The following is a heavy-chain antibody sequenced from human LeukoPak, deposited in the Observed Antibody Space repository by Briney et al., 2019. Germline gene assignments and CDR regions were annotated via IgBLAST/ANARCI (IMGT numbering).Heavy chain of an antibody. CDR2: IKQDGSEK. V-gene: IGHV3-7*03. J-gene: IGHJ4*02. CDR3: AKDIGTTGTTPGY. D-gene: IGHD1-1*01. Sequence: PGGSLRLSCAASGFTFGGTWMNWVRQVPGQGLEWVANIKQDGSEKFYVASVKGRFTISRDNGKSSLYLQMNSLRAEDTALYYCAKDIGTTGTTPGYWGQGTLVTVSS. CDR1: GFTFGGTW.